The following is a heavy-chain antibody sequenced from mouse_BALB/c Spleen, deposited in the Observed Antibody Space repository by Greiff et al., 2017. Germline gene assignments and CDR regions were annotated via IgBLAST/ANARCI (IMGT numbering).Heavy chain of an antibody. Sequence: VQLQQSGAELAKPGASVKMSCKASGYTFTSYWMHWVNQRPGQGLEWIGYINPSTGYTEYNQKFKDKATLTADKSSSTAYMQLSSLTSEDSAVYYCARSMITSWFAYWGQGTLVTVSA. D-gene: IGHD2-4*01. J-gene: IGHJ3*01. CDR1: GYTFTSYW. CDR2: INPSTGYT. V-gene: IGHV1-7*01. CDR3: ARSMITSWFAY.